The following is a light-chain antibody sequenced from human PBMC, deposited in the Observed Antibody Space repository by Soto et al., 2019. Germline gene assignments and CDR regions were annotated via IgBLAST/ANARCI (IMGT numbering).Light chain of an antibody. CDR1: QSVSSY. CDR3: QQRSNWPPIT. Sequence: VLTQSPATLSLSPGARANLSCRASQSVSSYLAWYQPKPGQAPRLLIYDASNRATGIPARFSGSGSGTDFTLTISSLEPEDLAVYYCQQRSNWPPITCGHGPRLEL. CDR2: DAS. V-gene: IGKV3-11*01. J-gene: IGKJ5*01.